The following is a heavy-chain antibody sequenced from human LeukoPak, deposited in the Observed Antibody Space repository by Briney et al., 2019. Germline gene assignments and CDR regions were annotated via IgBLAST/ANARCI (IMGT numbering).Heavy chain of an antibody. V-gene: IGHV4-34*01. CDR3: ARGRIGYYYMDA. CDR2: INHSGST. Sequence: PSETLSLTCAVYGGSFSGHYWSWIRQPPGKGLEWIGEINHSGSTNYNPSLKSRVTISVDTSKNQFSLKLSSVTAADTAVYYCARGRIGYYYMDAWGKGTTVTVSS. CDR1: GGSFSGHY. J-gene: IGHJ6*03.